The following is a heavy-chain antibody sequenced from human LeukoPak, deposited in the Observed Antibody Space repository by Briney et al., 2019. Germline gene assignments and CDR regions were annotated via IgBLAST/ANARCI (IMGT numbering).Heavy chain of an antibody. CDR1: GFTFSNYW. J-gene: IGHJ5*02. CDR2: INHSGST. V-gene: IGHV4-34*01. CDR3: ARLRPRMITFGEVIGWFDP. Sequence: GSLRLSCAASGFTFSNYWMHWVRQAPGKGLEWIGEINHSGSTNYNPSLKSRVTISIDTSKNQFSLKLGSVTAADTAVYYCARLRPRMITFGEVIGWFDPWGQGTLVTVSS. D-gene: IGHD3-16*01.